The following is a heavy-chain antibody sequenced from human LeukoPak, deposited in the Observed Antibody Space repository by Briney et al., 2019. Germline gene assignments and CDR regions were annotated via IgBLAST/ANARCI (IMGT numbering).Heavy chain of an antibody. J-gene: IGHJ6*02. V-gene: IGHV3-33*08. CDR2: ISYDGNRK. CDR1: GFTFSSYS. Sequence: GGSLRLSCAASGFTFSSYSMNWVRQAPGKGLEWVAVISYDGNRKFHADSVKGRFTISRDNSKNTLYLQMNSLRAEDTAVYYCATSTVTMEGNWYYGMDVWGQGTTVTVSS. D-gene: IGHD4-17*01. CDR3: ATSTVTMEGNWYYGMDV.